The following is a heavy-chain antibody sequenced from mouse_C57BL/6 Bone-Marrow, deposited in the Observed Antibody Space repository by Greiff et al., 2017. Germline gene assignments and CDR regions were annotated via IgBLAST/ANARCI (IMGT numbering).Heavy chain of an antibody. CDR1: GYTFTSYW. CDR2: IDPSDSYT. J-gene: IGHJ2*01. V-gene: IGHV1-59*01. Sequence: QVQLQQPGAELVRPGTSVKLSCKASGYTFTSYWMHWVKQRPGQGLEWIGVIDPSDSYTNYNQKFKGKATLTVDTSSSTAYMQLSSLTSEVSAVYYCARGGTGVYFDDWGQGTTRTVSS. D-gene: IGHD4-1*01. CDR3: ARGGTGVYFDD.